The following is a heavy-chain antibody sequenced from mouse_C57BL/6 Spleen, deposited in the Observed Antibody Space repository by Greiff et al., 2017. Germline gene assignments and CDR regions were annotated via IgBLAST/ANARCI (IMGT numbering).Heavy chain of an antibody. D-gene: IGHD1-1*01. J-gene: IGHJ4*01. Sequence: VKLMESGAELVRPGASVTLSCKASGYTFTDYEMHWVKQTPVHGLEWIGAIDPATGGTAYNQKFKGKAILTVDKSSSTAYMQLRSLTSEDSADYYGTSDYGSSTDYWGQGTTVTVSS. CDR1: GYTFTDYE. V-gene: IGHV1-15*01. CDR2: IDPATGGT. CDR3: TSDYGSSTDY.